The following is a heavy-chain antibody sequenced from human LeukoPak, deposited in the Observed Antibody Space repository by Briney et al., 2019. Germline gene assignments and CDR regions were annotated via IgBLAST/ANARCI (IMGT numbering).Heavy chain of an antibody. CDR3: ARGVFGYSSGWYGGSTFFDY. J-gene: IGHJ4*02. D-gene: IGHD6-19*01. Sequence: ASVKVSCKASGYTFTSYDINWVRQATGQGLEWMGWMNPNSGNTGYAQKFQGRVTMTTDTSTSTAYMELRSLRSDDTAVYYCARGVFGYSSGWYGGSTFFDYWGQGTLVTVSS. CDR1: GYTFTSYD. V-gene: IGHV1-8*01. CDR2: MNPNSGNT.